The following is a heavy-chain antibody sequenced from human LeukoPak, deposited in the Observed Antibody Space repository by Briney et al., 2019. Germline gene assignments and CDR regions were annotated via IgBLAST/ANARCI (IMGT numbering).Heavy chain of an antibody. D-gene: IGHD2-2*01. J-gene: IGHJ6*02. CDR1: GFTFSSYA. Sequence: PGRSLRLSCAASGFTFSSYAMHWVRQAPGKGLEWVAVISYDGSNKYYADSVKGRFTISRDNSKNTLYLQMNSLRAEDTAVYYCARAPLYCSSTSCYGGMDVWGQGTTVTVSS. V-gene: IGHV3-30*04. CDR3: ARAPLYCSSTSCYGGMDV. CDR2: ISYDGSNK.